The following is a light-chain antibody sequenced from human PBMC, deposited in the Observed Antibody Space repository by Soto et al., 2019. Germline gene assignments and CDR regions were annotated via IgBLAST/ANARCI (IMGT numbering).Light chain of an antibody. Sequence: QSVLTQPPSVSGAPGQRVTISCTGSSSNIGADYDVQWYQQPPGAAPKLLLYGNSNRPSGVPDRFSGSKSGTSASLAITGLQAEDEADYYCQSYDSSLSGVVFGGGTKLTVL. CDR2: GNS. V-gene: IGLV1-40*01. CDR1: SSNIGADYD. J-gene: IGLJ2*01. CDR3: QSYDSSLSGVV.